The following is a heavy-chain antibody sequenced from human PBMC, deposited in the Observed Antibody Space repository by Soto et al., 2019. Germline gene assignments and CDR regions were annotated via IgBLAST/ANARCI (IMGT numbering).Heavy chain of an antibody. J-gene: IGHJ4*02. D-gene: IGHD3-22*01. Sequence: QVQLVQSGAEVKKPGASVKVSCKASGYIFSTYDINWVRQAPGQGLEWMGWLNPNSGNTGYAQKFQGRVTMTRNTSINTAYMELSSLRSEDTAIYYCARGGSGYTWFNEFWGQGTLVTVSS. CDR2: LNPNSGNT. CDR3: ARGGSGYTWFNEF. CDR1: GYIFSTYD. V-gene: IGHV1-8*01.